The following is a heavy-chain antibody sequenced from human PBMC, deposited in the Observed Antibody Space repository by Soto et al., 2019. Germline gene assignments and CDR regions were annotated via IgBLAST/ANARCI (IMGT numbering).Heavy chain of an antibody. CDR2: ISYDGSNK. V-gene: IGHV3-30*18. CDR3: AKDPHYSGNDAFDI. D-gene: IGHD3-10*01. CDR1: GFTFSSYG. J-gene: IGHJ3*02. Sequence: GGSLRLSCAASGFTFSSYGMHWVRQAPGKGLEWVAVISYDGSNKYYADSVKGRFTISRDDSKNTLYLQMSSLRAEDTVVYFCAKDPHYSGNDAFDIWGHGTMVTVSS.